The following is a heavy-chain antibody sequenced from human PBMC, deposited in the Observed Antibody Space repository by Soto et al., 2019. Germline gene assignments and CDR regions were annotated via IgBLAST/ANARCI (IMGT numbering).Heavy chain of an antibody. CDR2: IYNSGST. Sequence: QVQLQESGPGLVKPSVTLSLTCAVSSGSITSSNWWSWVRQPPGKGLEWIGAIYNSGSTNYNPSLKSRVTISVDKSKNVFSLKLSSVTAADTAMYYCAGGAVAGTSPAYWGQGTLVTVSS. J-gene: IGHJ4*02. D-gene: IGHD6-19*01. CDR3: AGGAVAGTSPAY. CDR1: SGSITSSNW. V-gene: IGHV4-4*02.